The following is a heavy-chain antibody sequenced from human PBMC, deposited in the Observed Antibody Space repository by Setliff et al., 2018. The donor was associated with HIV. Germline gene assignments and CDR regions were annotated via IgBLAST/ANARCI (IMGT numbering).Heavy chain of an antibody. D-gene: IGHD2-21*01. CDR1: GDTFGSYA. J-gene: IGHJ4*02. CDR3: ARDTMVVVSSFAY. V-gene: IGHV1-69*13. Sequence: SVKVSCKASGDTFGSYAISWVRQAPGQGLEWMGAIFPIFGTPNYAQKFQGRVTISADESTSTAYMELSSLTSEDTAVYYCARDTMVVVSSFAYWGQGTLVTVSS. CDR2: IFPIFGTP.